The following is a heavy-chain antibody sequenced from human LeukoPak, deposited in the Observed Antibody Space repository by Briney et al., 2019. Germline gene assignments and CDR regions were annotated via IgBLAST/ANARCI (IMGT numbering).Heavy chain of an antibody. CDR3: ARVYYDYVWGSYRYDSDYYYYMDV. D-gene: IGHD3-16*02. CDR2: IYYSGST. J-gene: IGHJ6*03. CDR1: GGSISSSSYY. V-gene: IGHV4-39*07. Sequence: SETLSLTCTVSGGSISSSSYYWGWIRQPPGKGLEWIGSIYYSGSTYYNPSLKSRVTISVDTSKNQFSLKLSSVTAADTAVYYCARVYYDYVWGSYRYDSDYYYYMDVWGKGTTVTVSS.